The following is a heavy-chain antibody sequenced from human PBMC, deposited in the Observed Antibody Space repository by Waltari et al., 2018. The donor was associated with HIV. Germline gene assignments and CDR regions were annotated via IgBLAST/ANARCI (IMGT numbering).Heavy chain of an antibody. J-gene: IGHJ4*02. D-gene: IGHD5-12*01. CDR2: IWFDGVNK. CDR3: ARHPTPFTGYNSFDY. Sequence: QVQLVESGGGVVQPGRSLRLSCAASGFTFSSYGMHWVRRAPGKGLDWVAVIWFDGVNKYYADSVKGRFTISRDKAKNTLYLQMNSLRAEDTAVYYCARHPTPFTGYNSFDYWGQGTLVTVSS. V-gene: IGHV3-33*01. CDR1: GFTFSSYG.